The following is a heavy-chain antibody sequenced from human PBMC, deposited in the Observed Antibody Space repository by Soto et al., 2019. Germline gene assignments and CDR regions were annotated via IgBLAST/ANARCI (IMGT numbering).Heavy chain of an antibody. Sequence: GASVKVSCKASGYTFTSYYMHWVRQAPGQGLEWMGIINPSGGSTSYAQKFQGRVTMTRDTSTSTVYMELSSLRSEDTAVYYCASGSETVWGSYRYSGYWGQGTLVTVSS. V-gene: IGHV1-46*01. CDR1: GYTFTSYY. CDR3: ASGSETVWGSYRYSGY. D-gene: IGHD3-16*02. CDR2: INPSGGST. J-gene: IGHJ4*02.